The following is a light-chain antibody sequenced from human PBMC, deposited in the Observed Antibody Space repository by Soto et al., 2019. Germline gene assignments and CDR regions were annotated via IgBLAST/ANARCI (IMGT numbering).Light chain of an antibody. Sequence: EVVLTQSPGTLSLSPGERATLSCRASQSVRSSYLAWYQQKPGQAPRLLIYGASSRATGIPDRFSGSGSGTDFTLTISRLEPEDFAVYYCQQYGSSPPWTLGQGTKLEIK. V-gene: IGKV3-20*01. J-gene: IGKJ2*02. CDR1: QSVRSSY. CDR3: QQYGSSPPWT. CDR2: GAS.